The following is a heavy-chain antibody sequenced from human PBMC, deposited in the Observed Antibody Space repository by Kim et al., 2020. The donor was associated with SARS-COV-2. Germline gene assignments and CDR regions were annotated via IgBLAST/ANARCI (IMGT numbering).Heavy chain of an antibody. J-gene: IGHJ4*02. Sequence: GGSLRLSCAASGFTFSNYGMTWVRQTPGKGLEWVSSFTGDGLTHYADYAKGRFITSRDNSKNMPYLQRISLRAEDTAVYYCGDYHGAGSHFSYWGQGTLVTVSS. D-gene: IGHD3-10*01. CDR3: GDYHGAGSHFSY. CDR2: FTGDGLT. CDR1: GFTFSNYG. V-gene: IGHV3-23*01.